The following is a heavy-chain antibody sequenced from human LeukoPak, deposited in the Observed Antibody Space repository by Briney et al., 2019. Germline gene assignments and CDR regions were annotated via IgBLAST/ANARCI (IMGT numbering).Heavy chain of an antibody. CDR1: GFTFSSYA. Sequence: PGGSLRLSCAASGFTFSSYAMSWVRQAPGKGLEWVSAISGSGGSTYYADSVKGRFTISRDNSKNTLYLQMNSLRAEDTAVYYCARHVDYDYVWGSLAWAFDIWGQGTMVTVSS. CDR3: ARHVDYDYVWGSLAWAFDI. J-gene: IGHJ3*02. V-gene: IGHV3-23*01. D-gene: IGHD3-16*01. CDR2: ISGSGGST.